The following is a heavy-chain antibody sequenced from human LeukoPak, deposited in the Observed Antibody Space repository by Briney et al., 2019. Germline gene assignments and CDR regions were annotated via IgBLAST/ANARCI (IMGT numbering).Heavy chain of an antibody. Sequence: SETLSLTCTVSGGSISSYYWSWIRQPPGKGLEWIGYIYYSGSTNYNPSLKSRVTISVDTSKNQFSLKLSSVTAADTAVYYCARTRYSSGWYYFDYWGQGTLVTVSP. D-gene: IGHD6-19*01. CDR1: GGSISSYY. J-gene: IGHJ4*02. CDR3: ARTRYSSGWYYFDY. CDR2: IYYSGST. V-gene: IGHV4-59*01.